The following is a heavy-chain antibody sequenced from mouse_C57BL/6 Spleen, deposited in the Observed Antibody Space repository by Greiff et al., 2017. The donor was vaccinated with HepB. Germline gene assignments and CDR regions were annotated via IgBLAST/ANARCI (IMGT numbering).Heavy chain of an antibody. CDR2: IYPGSGST. V-gene: IGHV1-55*01. Sequence: VQLQQPGAELVKPGASVKMSCKASGYTFTSYWITWVKQRPGQGLEWIGDIYPGSGSTNYNEKFKSKATLTVDTSSSTAYMQLSSLTSEDSAVYYCARYDGYYLYAMDYWGQGTSVTVSS. D-gene: IGHD2-3*01. CDR1: GYTFTSYW. CDR3: ARYDGYYLYAMDY. J-gene: IGHJ4*01.